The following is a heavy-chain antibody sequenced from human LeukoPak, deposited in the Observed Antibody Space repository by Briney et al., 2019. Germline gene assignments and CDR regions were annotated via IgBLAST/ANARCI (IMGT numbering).Heavy chain of an antibody. CDR3: ERAGYDILTGRRNYWYFDL. V-gene: IGHV4-39*07. CDR2: ISYSGST. CDR1: GGSISSSSYY. D-gene: IGHD3-9*01. J-gene: IGHJ2*01. Sequence: SETLSLTCTVSGGSISSSSYYWGWIRQPPGQGLEWIGSISYSGSTYYNPSLKSRVTISVDTSKNQFSLKLSSVTAADTAVYFCERAGYDILTGRRNYWYFDLWGRGTLVTVSS.